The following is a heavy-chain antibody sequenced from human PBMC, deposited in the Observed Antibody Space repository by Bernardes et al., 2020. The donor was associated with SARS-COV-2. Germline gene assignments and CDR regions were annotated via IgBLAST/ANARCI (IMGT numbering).Heavy chain of an antibody. V-gene: IGHV3-21*01. Sequence: GGSLRLSCAASGFTFSSYSMNWVRQAPGKGLEWVSSISSSSSYIYYADSVKGRFTISRDNAKNSLYLQMNSLRAEDTAVYYCARHGSSSWYIRYYYGMDVWGQGTTVTVSS. CDR2: ISSSSSYI. D-gene: IGHD6-13*01. CDR1: GFTFSSYS. CDR3: ARHGSSSWYIRYYYGMDV. J-gene: IGHJ6*02.